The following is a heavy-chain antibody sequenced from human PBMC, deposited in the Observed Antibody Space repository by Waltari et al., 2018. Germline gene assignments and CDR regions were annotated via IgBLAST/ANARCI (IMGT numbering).Heavy chain of an antibody. V-gene: IGHV3-30-3*01. J-gene: IGHJ6*02. CDR1: GFTVSSHA. CDR3: ARDYSSSSDYYYYGMDV. D-gene: IGHD6-6*01. Sequence: QVQLVESGGGVVQPGRSLRLSCAASGFTVSSHAMHWVRKAPGKGLEWVAVISYDGSNKYYADSVKGRFTISRDNSKNTLYLQMNSLRAEDTAVYYCARDYSSSSDYYYYGMDVWGQGTTVTVSS. CDR2: ISYDGSNK.